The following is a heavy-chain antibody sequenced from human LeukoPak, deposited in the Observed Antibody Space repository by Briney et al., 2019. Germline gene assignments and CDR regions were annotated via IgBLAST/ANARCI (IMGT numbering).Heavy chain of an antibody. Sequence: GGSLRLSCAASGFTVSSNYMSWVRQAPGKGLEWVSVIYSGGSTYYADSVKGRFTISRHNSKNTLYLQMNSLRAEDTAVYYCARGSRNLYSSSWYFDYWGQGTLVTVSS. CDR3: ARGSRNLYSSSWYFDY. D-gene: IGHD6-13*01. CDR1: GFTVSSNY. CDR2: IYSGGST. J-gene: IGHJ4*02. V-gene: IGHV3-53*04.